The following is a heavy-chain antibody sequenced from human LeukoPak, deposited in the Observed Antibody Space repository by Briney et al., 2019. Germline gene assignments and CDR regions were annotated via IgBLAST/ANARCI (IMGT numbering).Heavy chain of an antibody. CDR1: GFMFHDYV. D-gene: IGHD3-22*01. CDR3: TRSPSFTLGGGYLDS. Sequence: GGSLRLSCVGSGFMFHDYVMHWVRQAPGKGPEWVSGLSWNSDLIGYADSVKGRFTISRDSDRNTVYLQMNSLTVEDTAFYYCTRSPSFTLGGGYLDSWGQGSLVTVSS. J-gene: IGHJ5*01. V-gene: IGHV3-9*01. CDR2: LSWNSDLI.